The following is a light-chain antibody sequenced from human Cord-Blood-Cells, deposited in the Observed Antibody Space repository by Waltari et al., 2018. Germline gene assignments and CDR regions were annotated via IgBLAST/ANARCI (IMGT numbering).Light chain of an antibody. Sequence: EIVLTQSPGTLSLSPGERATLSCRAIQSVSSSYLAWYQQKPGQAPRLLIYGASSSATGIPDRFSGSGSGTDFTLTISRLEPEDFAVYYCQQYGSSPPYTFGQGTKLEIK. V-gene: IGKV3-20*01. J-gene: IGKJ2*01. CDR1: QSVSSSY. CDR3: QQYGSSPPYT. CDR2: GAS.